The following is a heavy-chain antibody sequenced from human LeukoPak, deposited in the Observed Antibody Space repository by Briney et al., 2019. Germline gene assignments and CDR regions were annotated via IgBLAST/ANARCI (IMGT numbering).Heavy chain of an antibody. CDR1: GGSFSSSY. J-gene: IGHJ5*02. CDR2: IYYSGST. D-gene: IGHD2-8*01. V-gene: IGHV4-59*01. CDR3: ARDSVYATNWFDP. Sequence: SETLSLTCTVSGGSFSSSYWSWIRQPPGKGLEWIGYIYYSGSTNYNPSLKSRVTISVDTSKNHFSLKLSSVTAADTAVYYCARDSVYATNWFDPWGQGTLVTVSS.